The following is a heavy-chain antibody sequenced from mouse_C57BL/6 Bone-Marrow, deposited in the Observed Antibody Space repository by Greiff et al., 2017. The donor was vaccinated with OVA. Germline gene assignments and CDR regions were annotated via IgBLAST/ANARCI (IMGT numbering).Heavy chain of an antibody. CDR3: ARRGDYDGDAMDY. Sequence: QVQLKQPGAELVRPGTSVKLSCKASGYTFTSYWMHWVKQRPGQGLEWIGVIDPSDSYTNYNQKFKGKATLTVDTSSSTAYMQLSSLTSEDSAVYYCARRGDYDGDAMDYWGQGTSVTVSS. CDR2: IDPSDSYT. V-gene: IGHV1-59*01. J-gene: IGHJ4*01. CDR1: GYTFTSYW. D-gene: IGHD2-4*01.